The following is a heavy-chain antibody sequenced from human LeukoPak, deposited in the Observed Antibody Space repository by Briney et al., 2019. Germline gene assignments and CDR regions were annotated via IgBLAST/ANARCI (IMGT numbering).Heavy chain of an antibody. CDR3: TAGDLDACDV. D-gene: IGHD7-27*01. Sequence: PGGSLRLSCAASGFPFSNAWMSWVRQAPGKGLEWVSRSKSRGDGGTTDYAAPVKGRFTISRDDSKNTLYLQMHSLKTEDTAVYYCTAGDLDACDVWGQGTMVIVSS. J-gene: IGHJ3*01. CDR2: SKSRGDGGTT. V-gene: IGHV3-15*01. CDR1: GFPFSNAW.